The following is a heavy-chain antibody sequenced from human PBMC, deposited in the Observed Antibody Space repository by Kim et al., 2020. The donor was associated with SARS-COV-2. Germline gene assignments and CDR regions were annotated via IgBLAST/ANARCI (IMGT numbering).Heavy chain of an antibody. Sequence: SETLSLTCTVSGGSISSSSYYWGWIRQPPGKGLEWIGSIYYSGSTYYNPSLKSRVAISVDTSKNQFSLKLSSVTAADTAVYYCAGHQEAPAYYYDSSGPYYFDYWGQGTLVTVSS. CDR2: IYYSGST. D-gene: IGHD3-22*01. CDR3: AGHQEAPAYYYDSSGPYYFDY. J-gene: IGHJ4*02. V-gene: IGHV4-39*01. CDR1: GGSISSSSYY.